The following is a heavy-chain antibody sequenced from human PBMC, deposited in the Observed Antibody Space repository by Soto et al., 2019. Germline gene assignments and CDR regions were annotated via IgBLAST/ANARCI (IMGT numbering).Heavy chain of an antibody. Sequence: EVQLLESGGGVVQPGGSLRLACEASGITFSTYPMSWVRQAPGKGLEWVSAISDSGDGAYYADSVKGRFTISRDNSKNTLYLQMNALRTDDTAFHYCAKGRRPFCSGGTCYWTDDYWGQGTLVTVSS. J-gene: IGHJ4*02. CDR3: AKGRRPFCSGGTCYWTDDY. D-gene: IGHD2-15*01. V-gene: IGHV3-23*01. CDR2: ISDSGDGA. CDR1: GITFSTYP.